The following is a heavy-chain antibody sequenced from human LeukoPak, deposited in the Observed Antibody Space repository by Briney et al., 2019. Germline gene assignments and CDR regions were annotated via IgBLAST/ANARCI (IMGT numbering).Heavy chain of an antibody. CDR2: IDNDGGST. D-gene: IGHD1-26*01. CDR3: AKDAGYSGSYWRPFDY. V-gene: IGHV3-74*01. CDR1: GFTFHSYW. J-gene: IGHJ4*02. Sequence: PGGSLRLSCAASGFTFHSYWMHWVRQAPGKGLVWVSRIDNDGGSTTYADSVKGRFTISRDNSKNTLYLQMNSLRAEDTAVYYCAKDAGYSGSYWRPFDYWGQGTLVTVSS.